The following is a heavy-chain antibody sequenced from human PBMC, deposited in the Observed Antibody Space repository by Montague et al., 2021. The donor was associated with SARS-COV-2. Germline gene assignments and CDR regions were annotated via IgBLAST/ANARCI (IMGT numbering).Heavy chain of an antibody. CDR3: ARAPVAHITIFGVVTSFDY. D-gene: IGHD3-3*01. Sequence: PALVKPTQTLTLTCTFSGFSLSTSGMCVSWIRQPPGKALEWLARIDWDDDKYYSTSLKTRLTISKDTSKNQVVLTMTNMDPADTAVYYCARAPVAHITIFGVVTSFDYWGQGTLVTVSS. CDR1: GFSLSTSGMC. CDR2: IDWDDDK. J-gene: IGHJ4*02. V-gene: IGHV2-70*02.